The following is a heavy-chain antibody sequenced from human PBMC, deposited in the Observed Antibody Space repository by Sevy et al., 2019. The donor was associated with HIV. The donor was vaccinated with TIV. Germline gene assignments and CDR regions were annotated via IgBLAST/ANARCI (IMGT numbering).Heavy chain of an antibody. CDR3: RAALFMDRGVKWYYFDY. J-gene: IGHJ4*02. CDR1: GGSISSSSYY. Sequence: SETLSLTCTVSGGSISSSSYYWGWIRQPPGKGLEWIGSIYYSGSTYYNPSLKSRVTISVDTSKNQFSLKLSSVTAADTAVYYCRAALFMDRGVKWYYFDYWGQGTLVTVSS. D-gene: IGHD3-10*01. V-gene: IGHV4-39*01. CDR2: IYYSGST.